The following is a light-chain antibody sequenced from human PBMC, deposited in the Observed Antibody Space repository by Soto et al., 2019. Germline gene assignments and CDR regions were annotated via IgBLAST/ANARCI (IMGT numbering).Light chain of an antibody. J-gene: IGKJ4*01. CDR2: DTS. Sequence: DIQMTQSPSTLSASVGHRDNISCRPSQSISGWWDQDQQKPGKAHKILIYDTSSLESGVPSRFSGSGSGTEFTLTIGSLQPDDFATYYCQQYNSPLTFGGGTKVDIK. V-gene: IGKV1-5*01. CDR3: QQYNSPLT. CDR1: QSISGW.